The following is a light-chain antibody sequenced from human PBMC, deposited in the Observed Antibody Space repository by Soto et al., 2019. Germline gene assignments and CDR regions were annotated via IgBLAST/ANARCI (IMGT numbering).Light chain of an antibody. CDR3: QESYSTS. V-gene: IGKV1-39*01. CDR2: VAS. J-gene: IGKJ1*01. CDR1: QYISTY. Sequence: IQLTQSPTSLSASVAGSLIIICRASQYISTYLNWYQQKPGKAPKLLIYVASNLQSGVPSRFSGSGSGTDFTLTISSLQPEDIATYYCQESYSTSFGQGTKVDI.